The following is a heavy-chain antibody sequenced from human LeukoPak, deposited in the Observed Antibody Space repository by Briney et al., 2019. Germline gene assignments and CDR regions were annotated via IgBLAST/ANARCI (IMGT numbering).Heavy chain of an antibody. CDR1: GFTFSSYW. J-gene: IGHJ4*02. D-gene: IGHD3-10*01. CDR3: ARDSRDYYYGSGSYYNAFDY. CDR2: INWNGGST. Sequence: GGSLRLSCAASGFTFSSYWMHWVRQAPGKGLEWVSGINWNGGSTGYADSVKGRFTISRDNAKNSLYLQMNSLRAEDTALYYCARDSRDYYYGSGSYYNAFDYWGQGTLVTVSS. V-gene: IGHV3-20*04.